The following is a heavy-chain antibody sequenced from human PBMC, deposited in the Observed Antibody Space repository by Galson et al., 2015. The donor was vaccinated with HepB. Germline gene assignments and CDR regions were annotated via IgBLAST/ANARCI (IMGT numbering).Heavy chain of an antibody. CDR1: GFTFSSYG. D-gene: IGHD2-15*01. Sequence: SLRLSCAASGFTFSSYGMHWVRQAPGKGLEWVAVISYDGSNKYYADSVKGRFTISRDNSKNTLYLQMNSLRAEDTAVYYCAKDLPRRVGGGSYYSDYWGQGTLVTVSS. CDR2: ISYDGSNK. V-gene: IGHV3-30*18. J-gene: IGHJ4*02. CDR3: AKDLPRRVGGGSYYSDY.